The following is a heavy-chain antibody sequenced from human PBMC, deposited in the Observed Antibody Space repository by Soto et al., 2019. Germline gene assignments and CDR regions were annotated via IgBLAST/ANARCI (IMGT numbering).Heavy chain of an antibody. CDR3: ARDLFSAGADSYGDYEHGPYYYYYGMDV. Sequence: GGSLRLSCAASGFTVSSNYMSWVRQAPGKGLEWVSVIYSGGSTYYADSVKGRFTISRDNSKNTLYLQMNSLRAEDTAVYYCARDLFSAGADSYGDYEHGPYYYYYGMDVWGQGTTVTVSS. V-gene: IGHV3-53*01. CDR1: GFTVSSNY. D-gene: IGHD4-17*01. CDR2: IYSGGST. J-gene: IGHJ6*02.